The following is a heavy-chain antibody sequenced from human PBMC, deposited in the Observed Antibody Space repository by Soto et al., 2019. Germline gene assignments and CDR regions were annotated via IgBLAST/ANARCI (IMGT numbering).Heavy chain of an antibody. CDR2: IGYDGSNK. V-gene: IGHV3-30-3*01. J-gene: IGHJ6*02. D-gene: IGHD3-10*01. CDR1: GRTLSRFA. CDR3: ARDPVNYYGSWTYGMDV. Sequence: QVQLVESGGGVVQPGRSLRLSCAASGRTLSRFAMHWVRQAPGKGLEWVAVIGYDGSNKDYADSVKGRFTISRDNSKNTLYPQMNSLRPEDTAVYYCARDPVNYYGSWTYGMDVWGQGTTVTVSS.